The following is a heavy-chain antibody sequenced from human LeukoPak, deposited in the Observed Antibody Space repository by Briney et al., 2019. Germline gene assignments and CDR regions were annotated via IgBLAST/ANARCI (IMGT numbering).Heavy chain of an antibody. CDR2: IWYDGNNK. Sequence: QPGRSLRLSCAASGFTFSTYGMNWVRQAPGKGLEWVAIIWYDGNNKYYADSVKGRFTISRDNSKNTLYLQMNSLRADDTAVYYCAKSYDNHYCYFHLWGRGTLVTVSS. CDR3: AKSYDNHYCYFHL. J-gene: IGHJ2*01. D-gene: IGHD3-10*01. V-gene: IGHV3-33*06. CDR1: GFTFSTYG.